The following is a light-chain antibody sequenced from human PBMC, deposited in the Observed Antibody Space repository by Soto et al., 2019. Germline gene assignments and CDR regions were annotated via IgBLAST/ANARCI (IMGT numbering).Light chain of an antibody. CDR1: QGIGDT. CDR3: QPSTHRPLT. V-gene: IGKV3-15*01. CDR2: DTS. J-gene: IGKJ4*01. Sequence: RHSRSALSVSRGEVATLSCRASQGIGDTLAWYQHKPGQTPRLLIYDTSTRATGVPTRFSGSRSGAEFTLTINRLQSEDSAVYSCQPSTHRPLTFGGGTKVDIK.